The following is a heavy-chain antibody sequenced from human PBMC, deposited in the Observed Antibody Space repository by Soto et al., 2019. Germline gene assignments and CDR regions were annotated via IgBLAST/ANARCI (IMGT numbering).Heavy chain of an antibody. CDR3: ARGPGGFGEFSLDY. CDR2: IYSGGST. Sequence: QVQLQEWGPGLVKPSETLSLTCTVSGGSITTYYWSWIRQPAGNGLEWIGRIYSGGSTNYNPSLRSRVTVSVDMSKNQFALKLSSVTAADTAVYYWARGPGGFGEFSLDYWGQGTLVTVSS. V-gene: IGHV4-4*07. J-gene: IGHJ4*02. CDR1: GGSITTYY. D-gene: IGHD3-10*01.